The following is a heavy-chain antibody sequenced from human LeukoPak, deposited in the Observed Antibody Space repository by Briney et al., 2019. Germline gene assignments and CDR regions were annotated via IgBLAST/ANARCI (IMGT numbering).Heavy chain of an antibody. CDR1: GGSFSGYY. V-gene: IGHV4-34*01. CDR2: INHSGST. J-gene: IGHJ4*02. Sequence: PSETLSLTCAVYGGSFSGYYWSWIRQPPGKGLEWIGEINHSGSTNYNPSLKSRVTISVDTSKNQFSLKLSSVTAADTAVYYCARYGCSGGSCYDYWGQGTLVTVSS. D-gene: IGHD2-15*01. CDR3: ARYGCSGGSCYDY.